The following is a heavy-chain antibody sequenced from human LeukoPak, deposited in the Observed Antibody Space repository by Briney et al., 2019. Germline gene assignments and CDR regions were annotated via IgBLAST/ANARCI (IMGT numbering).Heavy chain of an antibody. CDR2: INPSGGST. D-gene: IGHD2-2*01. CDR3: ARVKYQLLGAFDI. CDR1: GYTFTSYY. J-gene: IGHJ3*02. V-gene: IGHV1-46*01. Sequence: ASVKVSCKASGYTFTSYYMHWVRQAPGQGLEWMGIINPSGGSTSYAQKFQGRVTMTGDMSTSTVYMELSSLRSEDTAVYYCARVKYQLLGAFDIWGQGTMVTVSS.